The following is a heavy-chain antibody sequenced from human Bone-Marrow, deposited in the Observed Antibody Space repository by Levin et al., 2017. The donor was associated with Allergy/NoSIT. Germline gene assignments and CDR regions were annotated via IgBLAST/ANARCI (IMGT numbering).Heavy chain of an antibody. CDR1: GFSFRSYG. Sequence: GESLKISCAASGFSFRSYGMHWVRQAPGKGLEWVGLISYDGDFTFYGDSVKGRFTISSKNSLYLQMNSLRAEDTAIYYCTRDKKSDGVTPDWYFDLWGRGTPVTVSS. J-gene: IGHJ2*01. D-gene: IGHD2-21*02. V-gene: IGHV3-30*03. CDR3: TRDKKSDGVTPDWYFDL. CDR2: ISYDGDFT.